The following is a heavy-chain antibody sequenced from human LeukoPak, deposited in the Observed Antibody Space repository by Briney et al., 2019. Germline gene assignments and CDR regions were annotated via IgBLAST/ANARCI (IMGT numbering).Heavy chain of an antibody. CDR2: IYHSGST. V-gene: IGHV4-30-2*01. D-gene: IGHD4-17*01. CDR1: GGSISSGGYS. CDR3: ARVPYGDYGMDV. J-gene: IGHJ6*02. Sequence: SQTLSLTCAVSGGSISSGGYSWSWIRQPPGKGLEWIGYIYHSGSTHYNPSLKSRVTISVDRSKNQFSLKLSSVTAADTAVYYCARVPYGDYGMDVWGQGTTVTVSS.